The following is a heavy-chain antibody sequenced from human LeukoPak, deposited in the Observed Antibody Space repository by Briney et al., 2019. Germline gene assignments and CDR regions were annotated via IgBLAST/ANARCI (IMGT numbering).Heavy chain of an antibody. Sequence: SGPTLVNPTQTLTLTCTFSGFSLSTSGMRVSWIRQPPGKALEWLARIDWDDDKFYSTSLKTRLTISKDTSKNQVVLTMTNMDPVDTATYYCARTVEVRGVFGASYYFDYWGQGTLVTVSS. V-gene: IGHV2-70*04. CDR2: IDWDDDK. CDR1: GFSLSTSGMR. CDR3: ARTVEVRGVFGASYYFDY. J-gene: IGHJ4*02. D-gene: IGHD3-10*01.